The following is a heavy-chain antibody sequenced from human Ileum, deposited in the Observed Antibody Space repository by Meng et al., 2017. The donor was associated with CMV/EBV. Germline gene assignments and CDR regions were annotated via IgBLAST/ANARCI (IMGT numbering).Heavy chain of an antibody. CDR2: TYYRSKWYN. D-gene: IGHD1-1*01. V-gene: IGHV6-1*01. J-gene: IGHJ5*02. CDR1: GARVSNPSAA. CDR3: ARTSTTGSWFDP. Sequence: GARVSNPSAAWNWIRQSPSRGLEWLGRTYYRSKWYNDYAGSVKGRIAINPDTSKNQFSLQLDSVTPEDTAVYFCARTSTTGSWFDPWGQGTLVTVSS.